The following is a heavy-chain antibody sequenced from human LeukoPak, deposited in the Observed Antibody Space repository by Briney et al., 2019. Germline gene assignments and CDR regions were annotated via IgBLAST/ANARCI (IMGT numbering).Heavy chain of an antibody. D-gene: IGHD6-13*01. J-gene: IGHJ4*02. Sequence: GGSLRLSCTASGFIFSSYNMNWVRQAPGKGLEWVSSISSSSSYMYYADSVKGRFTISRDNAKNSLYLQMNSLRAEDTAVYYCARPPTIATSWGQGTLVTVSS. CDR1: GFIFSSYN. CDR3: ARPPTIATS. CDR2: ISSSSSYM. V-gene: IGHV3-21*01.